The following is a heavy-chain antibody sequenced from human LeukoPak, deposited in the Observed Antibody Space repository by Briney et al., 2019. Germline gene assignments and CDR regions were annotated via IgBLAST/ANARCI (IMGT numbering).Heavy chain of an antibody. J-gene: IGHJ4*02. CDR3: ARDQGLYYDSRGYFDS. V-gene: IGHV3-30*13. CDR2: ISYDGSDK. Sequence: HPGGSLRLSCAASGFTFSSYGMHWVRQAPRKGLEWVSIISYDGSDKYYADSVKGRFTISRDNSKNRLYLQMNSLRPEDAAVYYCARDQGLYYDSRGYFDSWGQGTLVTVSS. CDR1: GFTFSSYG. D-gene: IGHD3-22*01.